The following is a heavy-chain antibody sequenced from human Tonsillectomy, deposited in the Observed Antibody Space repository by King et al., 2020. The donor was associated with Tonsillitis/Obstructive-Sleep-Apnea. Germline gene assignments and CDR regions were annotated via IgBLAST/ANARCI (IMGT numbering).Heavy chain of an antibody. Sequence: VQLVESGGGLVQPGGSLRLSCAASGFTFSSYAMSWVRQAPGKELEWVSAISGSGGSTYYADSVKGRFTISRDNSKNTLYLQMNSLRAEDTAVYYCAKSRYSSSWYYYYYYYGMDVWGQGTTVTVSS. D-gene: IGHD6-13*01. V-gene: IGHV3-23*04. J-gene: IGHJ6*02. CDR1: GFTFSSYA. CDR2: ISGSGGST. CDR3: AKSRYSSSWYYYYYYYGMDV.